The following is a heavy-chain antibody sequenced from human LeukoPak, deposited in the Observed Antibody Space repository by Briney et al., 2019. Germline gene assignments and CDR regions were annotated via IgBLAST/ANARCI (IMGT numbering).Heavy chain of an antibody. D-gene: IGHD6-13*01. J-gene: IGHJ4*02. CDR3: VRGTIAAAGIDY. CDR1: GFTFSSCS. CDR2: IKGDGSSI. V-gene: IGHV3-74*01. Sequence: GGSLRLSCAASGFTFSSCSMYWVRQAPGKGLVWVSRIKGDGSSISYADSVKGRFTIFRDNAKNTLFLQMDSLRAEDTAVYYCVRGTIAAAGIDYWGQGTLVTVSS.